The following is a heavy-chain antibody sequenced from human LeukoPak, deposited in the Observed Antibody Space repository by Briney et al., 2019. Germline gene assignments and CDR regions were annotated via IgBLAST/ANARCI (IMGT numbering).Heavy chain of an antibody. V-gene: IGHV5-51*04. J-gene: IGHJ4*02. Sequence: GGSLKISCKGSGYSFTSYWIGWVRQMPGKGLEWMGIIYPGDSDTRYSPSFQGDVTISVDKPINTAYLQWSSLKASNTAIYYCARVGSVTNFGVVSYYFDYCGGGTLVIVSS. D-gene: IGHD3-3*01. CDR2: IYPGDSDT. CDR1: GYSFTSYW. CDR3: ARVGSVTNFGVVSYYFDY.